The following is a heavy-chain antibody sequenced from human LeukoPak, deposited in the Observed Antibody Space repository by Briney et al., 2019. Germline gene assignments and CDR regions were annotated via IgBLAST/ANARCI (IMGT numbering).Heavy chain of an antibody. J-gene: IGHJ4*02. CDR1: GYSISSGYH. D-gene: IGHD3-22*01. V-gene: IGHV4-38-2*01. Sequence: SETLSLTCGVSGYSISSGYHWGWIRQPTGKGLEWIGSMSHSGSTYYNPSLRSRVTVSVDTSKNQFSVKLSSVTAADTAVYYCARHHLYDSSGDGRYYFDYWGQGTLVTVSS. CDR3: ARHHLYDSSGDGRYYFDY. CDR2: MSHSGST.